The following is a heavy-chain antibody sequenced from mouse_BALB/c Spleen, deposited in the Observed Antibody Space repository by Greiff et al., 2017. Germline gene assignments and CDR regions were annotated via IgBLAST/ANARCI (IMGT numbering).Heavy chain of an antibody. Sequence: EVQRVESGGGLVKPGGSLKLSCAASGFTFSSYAMSWVRQSPEKRLEWVAEISSGGSYTYYPDTVTGRFTISRDNAKNTLYLEMSSLRSEDTAMYYCARGGDYDAYYAMDYWGQGTSVTVSS. V-gene: IGHV5-9-4*01. CDR2: ISSGGSYT. J-gene: IGHJ4*01. CDR3: ARGGDYDAYYAMDY. CDR1: GFTFSSYA. D-gene: IGHD2-4*01.